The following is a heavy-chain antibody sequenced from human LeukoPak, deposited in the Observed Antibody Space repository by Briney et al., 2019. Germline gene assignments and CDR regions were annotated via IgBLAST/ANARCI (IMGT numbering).Heavy chain of an antibody. CDR3: ATVDTAMAH. CDR1: GFTFSSFE. J-gene: IGHJ4*02. V-gene: IGHV3-48*03. D-gene: IGHD5-18*01. CDR2: ISSSASTI. Sequence: GGSLRLSCAASGFTFSSFEMDWVRQAPGKGLEWVSYISSSASTIYYADSVKGRFTISRDNAKNSLYLQMNSLRAEDTAVYYCATVDTAMAHWGQGTLVTVSS.